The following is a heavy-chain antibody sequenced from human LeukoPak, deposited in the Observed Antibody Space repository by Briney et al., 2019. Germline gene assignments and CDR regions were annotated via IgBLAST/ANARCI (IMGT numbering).Heavy chain of an antibody. D-gene: IGHD5-18*01. CDR3: AIQLWLLSSFDY. J-gene: IGHJ4*02. V-gene: IGHV3-74*01. CDR1: GFTFSAYE. Sequence: GGSLRLSCAAPGFTFSAYEMNWVRQAPGKGLEWVSRINSDGSSTSYADSVKGRFTISRDNAKNTLYLQMNSLRAEDTAVYYCAIQLWLLSSFDYWGQGTLVTVSS. CDR2: INSDGSST.